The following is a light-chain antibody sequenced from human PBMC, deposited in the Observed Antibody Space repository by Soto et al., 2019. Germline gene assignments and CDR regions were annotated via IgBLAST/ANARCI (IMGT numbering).Light chain of an antibody. Sequence: QSVLTQPPSVSGAPGQRVTISCTGSSSNIGAGYDVHWYQQLPGTAPKLLIYGNSNRPSGVPDRFSGSKSGTSASLAITGLQADDEADYYCHSYGSRRGGWVFGGGTQLPVL. CDR1: SSNIGAGYD. V-gene: IGLV1-40*01. CDR3: HSYGSRRGGWV. CDR2: GNS. J-gene: IGLJ3*02.